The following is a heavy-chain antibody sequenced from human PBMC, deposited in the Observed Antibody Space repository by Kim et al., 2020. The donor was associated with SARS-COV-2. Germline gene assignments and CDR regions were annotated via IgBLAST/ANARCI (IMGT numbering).Heavy chain of an antibody. V-gene: IGHV1-69*13. Sequence: SVKVSCKASGGTFSSYAISWVRQAPGQGLEWMGGIIPIFGTANYAQKFQGRVTITADESTSTAYMELSSLRSEDTAVYYCARESRDGYNWDYWGQGTLVTVSS. CDR3: ARESRDGYNWDY. CDR1: GGTFSSYA. CDR2: IIPIFGTA. D-gene: IGHD5-12*01. J-gene: IGHJ4*02.